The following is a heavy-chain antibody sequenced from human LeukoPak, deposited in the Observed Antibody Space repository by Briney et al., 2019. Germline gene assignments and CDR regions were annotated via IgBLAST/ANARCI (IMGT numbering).Heavy chain of an antibody. J-gene: IGHJ4*02. CDR1: GYTFTRYY. D-gene: IGHD1-7*01. Sequence: GASVKVSCKASGYTFTRYYSHWVRQAPGQGLEWMGIVNPSSGSTHYAQKFQGTVTMTRDTSTSTVYMELTSLRSEDTAVYYCARGSEELQYYFDYWGQGTLVTVSS. CDR2: VNPSSGST. CDR3: ARGSEELQYYFDY. V-gene: IGHV1-46*01.